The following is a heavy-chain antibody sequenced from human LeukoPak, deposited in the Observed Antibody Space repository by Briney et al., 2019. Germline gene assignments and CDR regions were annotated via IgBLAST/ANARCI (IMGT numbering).Heavy chain of an antibody. CDR1: GVTFSYYW. CDR2: ISYDGNNK. CDR3: ARGYDYYYYGMDV. D-gene: IGHD5-12*01. V-gene: IGHV3-30-3*01. Sequence: PGGSLRLSCAASGVTFSYYWMHWVRQAPGTGLEWVAVISYDGNNKYYADSVKGRFTISRDNSKNTLYLQMNSLRAEDTAVYYCARGYDYYYYGMDVWGQGTTVTVSS. J-gene: IGHJ6*02.